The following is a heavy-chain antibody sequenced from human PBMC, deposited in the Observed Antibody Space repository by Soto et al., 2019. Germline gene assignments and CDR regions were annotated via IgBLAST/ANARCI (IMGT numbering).Heavy chain of an antibody. Sequence: EVQLVESGGGLVQPGGSLRLSCAASGFTFSSYWMSWVRQAPGKGLEWVANIKQDGSEKYYVDSVKGRFTISRDNAKNSLYLQMNSLRAEDTAVYYCARDLSFSGWCFDYWGQGTLVTVSS. D-gene: IGHD6-19*01. CDR2: IKQDGSEK. V-gene: IGHV3-7*01. J-gene: IGHJ4*02. CDR3: ARDLSFSGWCFDY. CDR1: GFTFSSYW.